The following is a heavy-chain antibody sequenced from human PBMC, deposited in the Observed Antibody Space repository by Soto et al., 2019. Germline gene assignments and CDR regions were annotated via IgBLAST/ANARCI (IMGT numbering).Heavy chain of an antibody. D-gene: IGHD3-22*01. CDR2: IYTSGST. Sequence: SETLSLTCTVSGGSISSYYWSWIRQPAGKGLEWIGRIYTSGSTNHNPSLKSRVTMSVDTSKNQFTLKLSSVTAADTAVYYCAREKVGTMIVTLAVGHWFDPWGQGTLVTVSS. CDR3: AREKVGTMIVTLAVGHWFDP. J-gene: IGHJ5*02. CDR1: GGSISSYY. V-gene: IGHV4-4*07.